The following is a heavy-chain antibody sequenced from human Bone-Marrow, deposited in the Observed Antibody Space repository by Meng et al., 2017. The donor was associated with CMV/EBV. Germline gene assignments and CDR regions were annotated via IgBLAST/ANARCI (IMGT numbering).Heavy chain of an antibody. Sequence: SETLSLTCSVSGASIRNSYWIWIRQPPGKGLEYIGYNYDSGSANYNSSLESRVTISVDTSKNQFSLKLKSVTAADTATYYCARKDTIRDYYAMDVWGQGTTVTVSS. V-gene: IGHV4-59*01. D-gene: IGHD2-15*01. CDR2: NYDSGSA. J-gene: IGHJ6*02. CDR1: GASIRNSY. CDR3: ARKDTIRDYYAMDV.